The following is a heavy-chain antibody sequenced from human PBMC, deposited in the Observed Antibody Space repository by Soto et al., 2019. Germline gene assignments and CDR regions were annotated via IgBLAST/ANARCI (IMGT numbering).Heavy chain of an antibody. CDR1: GFTFNNYN. V-gene: IGHV3-21*01. Sequence: EVQLVESGGGLVKPGGSLRLSCAASGFTFNNYNMNWVRQAPGQGLEWVSSISRTSNYIYYADSMKGRFTISRDNAKNSLYLQMNSLRAEDTAVYYGARDRLGSENSRRRLDYWGQGTLVTVSS. CDR3: ARDRLGSENSRRRLDY. CDR2: ISRTSNYI. J-gene: IGHJ4*02. D-gene: IGHD3-10*01.